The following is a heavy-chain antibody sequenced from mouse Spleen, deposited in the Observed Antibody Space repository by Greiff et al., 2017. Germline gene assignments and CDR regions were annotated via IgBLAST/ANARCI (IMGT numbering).Heavy chain of an antibody. D-gene: IGHD3-2*02. Sequence: EVQLQQSGAELVRPGASVKLSCTASGFNIKDYYMHWVKQRPEQGLEWIGRIDPEDGDTEYAPKFQGKATMTADTSSNTAYLQLSSLTSEDTAVYYCLDSSGSYAMDYWGQGTSVTVSS. CDR2: IDPEDGDT. CDR3: LDSSGSYAMDY. CDR1: GFNIKDYY. V-gene: IGHV14-1*01. J-gene: IGHJ4*01.